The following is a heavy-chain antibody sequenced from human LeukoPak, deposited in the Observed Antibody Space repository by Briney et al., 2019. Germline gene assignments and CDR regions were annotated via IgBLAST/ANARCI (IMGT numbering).Heavy chain of an antibody. J-gene: IGHJ4*02. V-gene: IGHV4-34*01. CDR2: INHSGST. Sequence: SETLSLTCAVYGGSFSGYYWSWIRQPPGKGLEWVGEINHSGSTNYNPSLKSRVTISVDTSKNQFSLKLSSVTAADTAVYYCARSYFDYWGQGTLVTVSS. CDR1: GGSFSGYY. CDR3: ARSYFDY.